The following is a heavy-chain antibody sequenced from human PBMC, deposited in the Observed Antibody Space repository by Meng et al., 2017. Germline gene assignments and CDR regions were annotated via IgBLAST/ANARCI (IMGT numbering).Heavy chain of an antibody. J-gene: IGHJ5*02. CDR2: IYYSGST. Sequence: QLQPQGPGPGLVKPSETLSLTCTCSGCSISSSSYYWGWIRQPPGKGLEWIGSIYYSGSTYYNPSLKSRVTISVDTSKNQFSLKLSSVTAADTAVYYCASLRIAVAGINWFDPWGQGTLVTVSS. CDR1: GCSISSSSYY. V-gene: IGHV4-39*07. CDR3: ASLRIAVAGINWFDP. D-gene: IGHD6-19*01.